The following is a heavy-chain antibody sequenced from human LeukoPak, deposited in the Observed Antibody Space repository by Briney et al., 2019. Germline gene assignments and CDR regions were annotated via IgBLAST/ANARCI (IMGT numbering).Heavy chain of an antibody. CDR1: GFPLSSYA. J-gene: IGHJ6*03. D-gene: IGHD3-10*01. Sequence: GGSLRLSCAASGFPLSSYAMSWVRQASGKGLEWVSATSSSDPGTYYADSVKGRFTISRDNSKNTLYLQMNSLRAEDTAVYYCAKSRNYGSGSYYLYYYYMDVWGKGTTVTISS. CDR2: TSSSDPGT. CDR3: AKSRNYGSGSYYLYYYYMDV. V-gene: IGHV3-23*01.